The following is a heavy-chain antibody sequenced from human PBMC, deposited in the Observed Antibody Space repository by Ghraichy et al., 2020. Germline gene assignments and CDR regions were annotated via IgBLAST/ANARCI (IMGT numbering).Heavy chain of an antibody. V-gene: IGHV1-18*01. J-gene: IGHJ4*02. Sequence: ASVKVSCKASGYTFTSYGISWVRQAPGQGLEWMGWISAYNGNTNYAQKLQGRVTMTTDTSTSTAYMELRSLRSDDTAVYYCARARGYCSGGSCYSRREDYWGQGTLVTVSS. CDR3: ARARGYCSGGSCYSRREDY. D-gene: IGHD2-15*01. CDR2: ISAYNGNT. CDR1: GYTFTSYG.